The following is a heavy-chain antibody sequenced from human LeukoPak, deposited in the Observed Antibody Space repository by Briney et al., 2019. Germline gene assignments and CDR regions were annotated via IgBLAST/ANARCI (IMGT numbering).Heavy chain of an antibody. J-gene: IGHJ4*02. CDR1: GFTFSAYA. V-gene: IGHV3-74*01. Sequence: PGGSLRLSCEASGFTFSAYAMTWVRQAPGKGLVWVSQIKSDGNITNYADSVKGRFTISRDNAKNTLFLQMNSLRAEDTAVYYCGRSGDFWSGSGVAYWGQGTLVTVSS. D-gene: IGHD3-3*01. CDR2: IKSDGNIT. CDR3: GRSGDFWSGSGVAY.